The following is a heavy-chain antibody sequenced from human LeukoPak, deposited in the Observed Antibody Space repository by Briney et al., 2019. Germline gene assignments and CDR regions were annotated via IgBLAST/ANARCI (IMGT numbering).Heavy chain of an antibody. D-gene: IGHD4-17*01. CDR2: ISRGSSTI. CDR1: GFTFSSHG. Sequence: PGGSLRLSCAASGFTFSSHGMNWVRQAPGKGLEWLSYISRGSSTIYYADSVKGRFTISRDNAKNSLYLQMNSLRDEDTAVYYCARDRNPYADYSGNDYWGQGTLVTVSS. CDR3: ARDRNPYADYSGNDY. J-gene: IGHJ4*02. V-gene: IGHV3-48*02.